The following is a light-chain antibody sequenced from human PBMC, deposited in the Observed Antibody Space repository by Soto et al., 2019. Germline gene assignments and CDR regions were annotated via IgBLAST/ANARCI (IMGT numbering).Light chain of an antibody. J-gene: IGLJ1*01. CDR2: EVS. CDR3: SSYTSSSTYV. V-gene: IGLV2-14*01. Sequence: QSALTQPASVSASPGQSITISCTGTSSDVGGYIYVSWYQQHPGKAPKLMIYEVSNRPSGVSNRFSGSKSGNTASLTISGLQAEDEADYYCSSYTSSSTYVFGTGTKFTVL. CDR1: SSDVGGYIY.